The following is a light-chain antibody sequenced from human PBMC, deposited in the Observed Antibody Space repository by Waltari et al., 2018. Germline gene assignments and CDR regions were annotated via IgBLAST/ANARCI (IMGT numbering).Light chain of an antibody. J-gene: IGKJ3*01. CDR1: QPIRSY. CDR2: DAS. CDR3: HQSFTAPLT. V-gene: IGKV3-11*01. Sequence: EIVLTQFPVTLSLSPGERATLSCRASQPIRSYLAWYQQKLGQAPRLLIYDASNRATGIPARFSGSGYGAEFTLIITSLQPEDVGTYYCHQSFTAPLTFGPGARVEIK.